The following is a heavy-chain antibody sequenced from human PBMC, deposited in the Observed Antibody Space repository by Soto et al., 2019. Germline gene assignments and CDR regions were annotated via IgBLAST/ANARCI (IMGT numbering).Heavy chain of an antibody. J-gene: IGHJ4*02. Sequence: VGPLRLSCASSRVTFSYNAISQVLQAPEKGLEWVSGISGGGGSTYYADSVKGRFTIPRDNSKNTLYLQMNSLRAEDTAVYYCAKVLNYYDSSGYYYDYWGPGTLVTVSS. CDR2: ISGGGGST. V-gene: IGHV3-23*01. CDR1: RVTFSYNA. D-gene: IGHD3-22*01. CDR3: AKVLNYYDSSGYYYDY.